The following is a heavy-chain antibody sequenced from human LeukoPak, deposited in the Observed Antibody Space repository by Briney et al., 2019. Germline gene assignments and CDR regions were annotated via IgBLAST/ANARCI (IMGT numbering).Heavy chain of an antibody. D-gene: IGHD3-10*01. CDR1: GGSISSGSYY. V-gene: IGHV4-61*02. J-gene: IGHJ3*02. Sequence: PSETLSLTCTVSGGSISSGSYYWNWIRQPAGKGLEWIGRIYRSGSTNYNPSLKSRVTISVDTSKNQFSLKLSSVTAADTAVYYCAREQYGPIGVLRSLVDIWGQGTMVTVSS. CDR2: IYRSGST. CDR3: AREQYGPIGVLRSLVDI.